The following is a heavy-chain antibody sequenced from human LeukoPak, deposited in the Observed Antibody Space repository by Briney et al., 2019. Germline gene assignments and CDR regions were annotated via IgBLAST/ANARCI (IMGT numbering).Heavy chain of an antibody. CDR2: MYYRGSA. V-gene: IGHV4-30-4*01. D-gene: IGHD3-22*01. CDR3: ARVLRFYIDTTGYYFDH. J-gene: IGHJ4*02. Sequence: PSETLSLTCAVSGDSVSSVDYYWGWVRQSPGKGLQWIGYMYYRGSAYYSPSLESRLSISIDTSKNQFSLKLRPVTAADTAVYYCARVLRFYIDTTGYYFDHWGQGTLVTVSS. CDR1: GDSVSSVDYY.